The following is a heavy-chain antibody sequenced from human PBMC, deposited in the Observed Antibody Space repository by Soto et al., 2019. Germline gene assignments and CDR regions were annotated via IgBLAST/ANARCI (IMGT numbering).Heavy chain of an antibody. D-gene: IGHD6-13*01. J-gene: IGHJ4*02. V-gene: IGHV2-5*01. CDR2: IYWNDEA. CDR3: AHRIAAPGRTLDY. CDR1: GFSLSTDAVG. Sequence: QITLEESGPTLVRPTQTLTLTCTVSGFSLSTDAVGVAWIRQPPGKALEWLALIYWNDEARYKSSLNNRLTITKDTSKNQVVLTMTDMAPLYTATYFCAHRIAAPGRTLDYGGQGILVTVSS.